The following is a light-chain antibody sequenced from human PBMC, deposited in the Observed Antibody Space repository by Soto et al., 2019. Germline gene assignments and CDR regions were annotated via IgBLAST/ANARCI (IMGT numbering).Light chain of an antibody. CDR1: SSDVGGYIY. J-gene: IGLJ2*01. CDR3: CSYAGSSIYVV. V-gene: IGLV2-23*01. CDR2: EGS. Sequence: QSVLTQPPSASGSPGQSVTISCTGTSSDVGGYIYVSWYQHHPGKAPKLMIYEGSKRPSGVSNRFSGSKSGNTASLTISGLQAEDEADYYCCSYAGSSIYVVFGGGTKLTVL.